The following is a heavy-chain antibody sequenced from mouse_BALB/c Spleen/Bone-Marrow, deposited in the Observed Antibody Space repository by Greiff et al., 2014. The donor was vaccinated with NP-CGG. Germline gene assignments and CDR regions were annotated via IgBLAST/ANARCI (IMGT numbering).Heavy chain of an antibody. J-gene: IGHJ4*01. Sequence: VHVKQSGPELVKPGASVKMSCKASGYTFTSYVMHWVKQKPGQGLEWMGYINPYNDGTKYNEKFKGKATLTSDKSSSTAYMELSSLTSEDSAVYYCARSPSYGNYVDYWGQGTSVTVSS. CDR1: GYTFTSYV. V-gene: IGHV1-14*01. D-gene: IGHD2-10*02. CDR3: ARSPSYGNYVDY. CDR2: INPYNDGT.